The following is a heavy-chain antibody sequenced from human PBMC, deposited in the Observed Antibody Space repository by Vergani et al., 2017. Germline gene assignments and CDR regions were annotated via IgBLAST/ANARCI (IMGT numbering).Heavy chain of an antibody. Sequence: QVQLQESGPGLVTPSQTLSLTCTVSGGSISSGSYYWSWIRQPAGKGLEWIGRIYTSGSTNYNPSLKSRVTISVDTAKNQFSLKLSSVTAADTAVYYCARERFLETLYYYYMDVWGKGTTVTVSS. CDR1: GGSISSGSYY. CDR2: IYTSGST. D-gene: IGHD3-3*01. J-gene: IGHJ6*03. V-gene: IGHV4-61*02. CDR3: ARERFLETLYYYYMDV.